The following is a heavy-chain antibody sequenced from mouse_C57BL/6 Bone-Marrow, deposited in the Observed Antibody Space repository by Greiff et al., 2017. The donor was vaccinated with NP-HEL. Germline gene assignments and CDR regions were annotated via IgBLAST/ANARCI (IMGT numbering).Heavy chain of an antibody. CDR3: AVSLSGSFDV. CDR1: GFTFSDYG. J-gene: IGHJ1*03. D-gene: IGHD1-2*01. CDR2: ISNLAYSI. Sequence: EVKLMESGGGLVQPGGSLKLSCAASGFTFSDYGMAWVRQAPRKGLEWVAFISNLAYSIYYADTVTGRFTISRENAKNTLYLEMSSLRSEETAMYYCAVSLSGSFDVWGTGTAVTLSS. V-gene: IGHV5-15*01.